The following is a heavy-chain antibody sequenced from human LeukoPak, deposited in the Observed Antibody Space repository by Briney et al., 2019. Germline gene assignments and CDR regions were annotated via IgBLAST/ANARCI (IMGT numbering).Heavy chain of an antibody. CDR3: ARASMRRRDGYNRHYEIDY. Sequence: PSETLSLTCTVSNDSFSNYYWTWLRQSPGKALEWIGYVYYSDKTHYNPSPKSRVFISVDTSQNQFSLRLSSVTAADTAVYYCARASMRRRDGYNRHYEIDYWGQGTLVTVS. D-gene: IGHD5-24*01. V-gene: IGHV4-59*01. CDR1: NDSFSNYY. CDR2: VYYSDKT. J-gene: IGHJ4*02.